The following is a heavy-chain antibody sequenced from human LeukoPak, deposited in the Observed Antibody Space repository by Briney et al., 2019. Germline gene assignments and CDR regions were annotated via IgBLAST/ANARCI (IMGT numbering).Heavy chain of an antibody. CDR1: GFTFSSYA. CDR2: INHSGST. CDR3: ARARYSGSYYWRHYYYMDV. D-gene: IGHD1-26*01. J-gene: IGHJ6*03. Sequence: PGGSLRLSCAASGFTFSSYAMSWIRQPPGKGLEWIGEINHSGSTNYNPSLKSRVTISVDTSKNQFSLKLSSVTAADTAVYYCARARYSGSYYWRHYYYMDVWGKGTTVTVSS. V-gene: IGHV4-34*01.